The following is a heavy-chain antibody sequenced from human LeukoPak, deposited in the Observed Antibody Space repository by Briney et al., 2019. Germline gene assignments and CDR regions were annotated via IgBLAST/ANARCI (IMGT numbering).Heavy chain of an antibody. V-gene: IGHV1-18*01. CDR1: GYTFTSYG. J-gene: IGHJ3*02. Sequence: ASVKVSCKASGYTFTSYGIGWVRQAPGQGLEWMGWISAYNGNTNYAQKLQGRVTMTTDTSTSTAYMELRSLRSDDTAVYYCARPEYCSSTSCIPVGAFDIWGQGTMVTVSS. CDR2: ISAYNGNT. CDR3: ARPEYCSSTSCIPVGAFDI. D-gene: IGHD2-2*01.